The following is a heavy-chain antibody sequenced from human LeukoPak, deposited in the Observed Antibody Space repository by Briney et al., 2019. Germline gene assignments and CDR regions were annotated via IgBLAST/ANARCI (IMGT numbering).Heavy chain of an antibody. CDR2: IYISGST. V-gene: IGHV4-4*07. Sequence: SETLSLTCTVSGGSISGYYWSWIRQPAGKGLEWIGPIYISGSTNYNPSLKTRVTMSTDTSNNYFSLRLSSVTAADTAVYYCARGRDGNPFNDAFDIWGLGTVVTVSS. CDR1: GGSISGYY. J-gene: IGHJ3*02. D-gene: IGHD4-23*01. CDR3: ARGRDGNPFNDAFDI.